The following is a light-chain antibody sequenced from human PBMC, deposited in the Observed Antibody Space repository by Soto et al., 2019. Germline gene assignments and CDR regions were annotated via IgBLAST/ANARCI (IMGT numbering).Light chain of an antibody. V-gene: IGKV1-12*01. CDR3: QQRSNWPLT. J-gene: IGKJ1*01. CDR2: AAS. Sequence: DIQMTQSPSSVSASVGDRVTITCRASQGITNWLAWYQQKPGKAPKLLIYAASGLPSGVPSRFSGSGSGTDFTLTISSLQPEDFAVYYCQQRSNWPLTFGQGTKVDIK. CDR1: QGITNW.